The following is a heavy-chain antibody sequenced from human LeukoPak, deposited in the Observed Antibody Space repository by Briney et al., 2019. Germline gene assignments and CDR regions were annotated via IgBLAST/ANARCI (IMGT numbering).Heavy chain of an antibody. J-gene: IGHJ6*02. D-gene: IGHD6-6*01. Sequence: SVKVSCTASGFTFTTSTMQWVRQARGQRLEWIGWIVVGSGNTHYSQKFQERVTITRDMSTSTAYMELSSLRSEDTAVYYCAAVRSSYYYYGMDVWGQGTTVTVSS. CDR1: GFTFTTST. CDR2: IVVGSGNT. V-gene: IGHV1-58*02. CDR3: AAVRSSYYYYGMDV.